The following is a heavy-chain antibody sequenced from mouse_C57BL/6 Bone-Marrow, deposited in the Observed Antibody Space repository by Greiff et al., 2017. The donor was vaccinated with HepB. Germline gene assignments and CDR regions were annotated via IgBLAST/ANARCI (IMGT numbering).Heavy chain of an antibody. J-gene: IGHJ2*01. D-gene: IGHD1-1*01. CDR1: GFNIKDDY. CDR3: TTDGSYFDY. Sequence: DVQLVESGAELVRPGASVKLSCTASGFNIKDDYMHWVKQRPEQGLEWIGWIDPENGDTEYASKFQGKATITADTSSNTAYLQLSSLTSEDTAVYYCTTDGSYFDYWGQGTTLTVSS. V-gene: IGHV14-4*01. CDR2: IDPENGDT.